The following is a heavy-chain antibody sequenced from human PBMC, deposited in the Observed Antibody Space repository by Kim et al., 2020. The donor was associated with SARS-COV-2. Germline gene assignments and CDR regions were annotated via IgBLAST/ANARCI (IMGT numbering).Heavy chain of an antibody. J-gene: IGHJ5*02. D-gene: IGHD3-22*01. CDR2: IFHSGST. CDR1: GYSISSGYY. V-gene: IGHV4-38-2*02. Sequence: SETLSLTCTVSGYSISSGYYWGWIRQSPGKGLEWIGTIFHSGSTYYNPSLKSRVTISVDTSKNQFSLKLSSVTAADTAVYYCARAGRYDTEGPWGQGALV. CDR3: ARAGRYDTEGP.